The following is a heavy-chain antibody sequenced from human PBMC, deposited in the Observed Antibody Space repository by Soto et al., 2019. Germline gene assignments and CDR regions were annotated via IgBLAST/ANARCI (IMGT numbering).Heavy chain of an antibody. V-gene: IGHV4-59*01. Sequence: SETLSLTCTVSGGSISSYYWSWIRQPPGKGLEWIGYIYYSGSTNYNPSLKSRVTISVDTSKNQFSLKLSSVTAADTAVYYCAREGYSSGGYAGGAFDIGGKGKMATVPS. CDR2: IYYSGST. CDR3: AREGYSSGGYAGGAFDI. CDR1: GGSISSYY. J-gene: IGHJ3*02. D-gene: IGHD6-13*01.